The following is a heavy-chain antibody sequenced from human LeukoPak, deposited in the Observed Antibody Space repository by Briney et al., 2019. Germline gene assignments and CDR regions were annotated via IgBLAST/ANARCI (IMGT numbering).Heavy chain of an antibody. J-gene: IGHJ4*02. CDR1: GFTFSNAW. V-gene: IGHV3-15*01. Sequence: GGSLRLSCAASGFTFSNAWMSWVRQAPGKGLEWVGRIKSKTDGGTTDYAAPVNGRFTISRDDSKNTLYLQMNSLKTEDTAVYYCTTLLMVYATTSFDYWGQGTLVTVSS. D-gene: IGHD2-8*01. CDR2: IKSKTDGGTT. CDR3: TTLLMVYATTSFDY.